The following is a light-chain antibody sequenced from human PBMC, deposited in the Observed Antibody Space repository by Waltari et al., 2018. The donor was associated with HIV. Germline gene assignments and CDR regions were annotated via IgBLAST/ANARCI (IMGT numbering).Light chain of an antibody. CDR2: EVT. Sequence: QSALTQPASVPRPHGHAHALSCTGSSPDICGSNYVSWYQQYPGTAPRLIIYEVTSRPSGISNRVSGSKSGNTASLTISGLQTEDEAEYYCFSYRSSSSFAVFGTGTKVSVL. J-gene: IGLJ1*01. V-gene: IGLV2-14*01. CDR1: SPDICGSNY. CDR3: FSYRSSSSFAV.